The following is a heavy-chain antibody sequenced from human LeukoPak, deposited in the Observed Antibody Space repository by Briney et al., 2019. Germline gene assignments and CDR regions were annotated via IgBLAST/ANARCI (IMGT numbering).Heavy chain of an antibody. CDR1: GYSISSYH. J-gene: IGHJ5*02. V-gene: IGHV4-59*08. D-gene: IGHD5-18*01. CDR2: IYYTGNT. Sequence: SETLSLTCTVSGYSISSYHWSWIRQPPGKGLEWIGYIYYTGNTNYNPSLKSRITMSVDTSKNLFFLNLSSVTAADTAVYYCTKSGGYSYGYGVNWFDPWGQGTLVTVSS. CDR3: TKSGGYSYGYGVNWFDP.